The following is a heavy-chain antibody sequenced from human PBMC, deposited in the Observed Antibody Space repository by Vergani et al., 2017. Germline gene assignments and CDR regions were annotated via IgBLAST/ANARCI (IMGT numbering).Heavy chain of an antibody. CDR2: MNGDGDTI. D-gene: IGHD3-3*01. J-gene: IGHJ5*02. V-gene: IGHV3-74*01. CDR3: ARARKFRFGVVWENWFDP. Sequence: EVELVESGGGLVQPGGPLRLSCAASGFTFNEYWMHWARQVPGKGLVWVSGMNGDGDTISYADSVKGRFTISRDNAKNTLFLQMNSLRAEDTAVYYCARARKFRFGVVWENWFDPWGQGTLVTVSS. CDR1: GFTFNEYW.